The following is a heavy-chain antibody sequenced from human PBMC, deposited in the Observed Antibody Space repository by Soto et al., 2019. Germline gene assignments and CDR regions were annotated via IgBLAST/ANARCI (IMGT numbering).Heavy chain of an antibody. V-gene: IGHV1-69*01. CDR3: ARGRDIVVVPAARYYYYYGMDV. J-gene: IGHJ6*02. CDR2: IIPIFGTA. CDR1: GGTFSSYA. Sequence: QVQLVQSGAEVQKPGSSVKVSCKASGGTFSSYAISWVRQAPGQGLEWMGGIIPIFGTANYAQKFQGRVTITADESTSTAYMELSSLRSEDTAVYYCARGRDIVVVPAARYYYYYGMDVWGQGTTVTVSS. D-gene: IGHD2-2*01.